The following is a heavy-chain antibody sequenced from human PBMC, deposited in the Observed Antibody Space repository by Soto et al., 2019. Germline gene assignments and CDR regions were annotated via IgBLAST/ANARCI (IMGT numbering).Heavy chain of an antibody. V-gene: IGHV2-5*02. CDR2: IYWVDDE. CDR1: GFSLTTRGVG. CDR3: AHRPRVYSYHFDY. Sequence: QITLKESGPTLVKPTQALTLTCTFSGFSLTTRGVGVGWLRQPPGKALEWFALIYWVDDEGYSPSLNSRLTVTEDIAKNQVFLTMTNSDPVDTATYYCAHRPRVYSYHFDYWGQGTLVTVSS. D-gene: IGHD5-18*01. J-gene: IGHJ4*02.